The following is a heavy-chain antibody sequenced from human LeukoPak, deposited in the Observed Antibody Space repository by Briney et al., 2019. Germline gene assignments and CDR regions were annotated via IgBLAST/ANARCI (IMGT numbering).Heavy chain of an antibody. D-gene: IGHD6-19*01. V-gene: IGHV3-23*01. CDR2: ISSSGGST. CDR1: GLGVSSNY. J-gene: IGHJ6*03. Sequence: GGSLRLSCAAFGLGVSSNYMSWVRQAPGKGLEWVSAISSSGGSTYYADSVKGRFTISRDNSKNTLFLQMNSLRAEDTAVYYCAKGGPSSGWQNYYYHYYMDVWGKGTTVTVSS. CDR3: AKGGPSSGWQNYYYHYYMDV.